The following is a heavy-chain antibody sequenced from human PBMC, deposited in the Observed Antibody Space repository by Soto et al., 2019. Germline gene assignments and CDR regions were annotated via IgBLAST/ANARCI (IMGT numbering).Heavy chain of an antibody. D-gene: IGHD2-21*02. J-gene: IGHJ4*02. CDR3: SRWVVATNTDY. V-gene: IGHV4-34*01. Sequence: SETLSLTCAVSGGSFSGNYWGWIRQPPGMGLEWIGEINHSGVHKYNPSLKSRVTISVDTSKNQLSLKLTSVTAADTAVYYCSRWVVATNTDYWGQGTLVTVSS. CDR1: GGSFSGNY. CDR2: INHSGVH.